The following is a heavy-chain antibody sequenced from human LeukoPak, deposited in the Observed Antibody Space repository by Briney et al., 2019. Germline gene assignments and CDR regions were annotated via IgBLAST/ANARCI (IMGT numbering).Heavy chain of an antibody. Sequence: GGSLRLSCVASGVSISNYWMTWVRQAPGKGLEWVANIKQDGSEKNYVDSVKGRFTSSRDNAKNSLYLQMNRLRVEDTAVYYCARGYWNFGLWGRGTQVTVSS. CDR3: ARGYWNFGL. CDR2: IKQDGSEK. V-gene: IGHV3-7*01. J-gene: IGHJ2*01. CDR1: GVSISNYW.